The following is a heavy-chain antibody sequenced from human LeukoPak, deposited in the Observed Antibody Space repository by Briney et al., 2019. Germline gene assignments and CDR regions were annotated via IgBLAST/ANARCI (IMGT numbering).Heavy chain of an antibody. V-gene: IGHV4-59*08. Sequence: PSETLSLTCTVSGGSISSYYWSWIRQPPGKGLEWIGYIYYSGSTNYNPSLKSRVTISVDTSKNQFSLKLSSVTAADTAVYYCATLPLKPYGEYDPQPFDIWGQGTMVTVSS. CDR3: ATLPLKPYGEYDPQPFDI. J-gene: IGHJ3*02. D-gene: IGHD4-17*01. CDR1: GGSISSYY. CDR2: IYYSGST.